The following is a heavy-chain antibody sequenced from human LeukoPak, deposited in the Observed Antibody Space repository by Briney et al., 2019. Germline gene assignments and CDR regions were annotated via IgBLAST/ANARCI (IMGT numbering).Heavy chain of an antibody. J-gene: IGHJ4*02. Sequence: PSATLSLTCTVSGDSLSPYYWNWIRQPPGKGLEWIGYVYDTGTTNYNPSLKSRVTISVDTSKKYFSLRLSSVTAADTAVYYCARSTKFSSSWYDYFDYWPQGTLVTVSS. CDR3: ARSTKFSSSWYDYFDY. CDR2: VYDTGTT. V-gene: IGHV4-59*01. D-gene: IGHD6-13*01. CDR1: GDSLSPYY.